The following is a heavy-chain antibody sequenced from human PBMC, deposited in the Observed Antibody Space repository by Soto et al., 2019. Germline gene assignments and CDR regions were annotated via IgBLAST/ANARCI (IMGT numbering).Heavy chain of an antibody. V-gene: IGHV4-59*01. CDR3: ARGAQGRGTAFDS. J-gene: IGHJ4*02. Sequence: PSETLSLTCTVSGGSIRSSYWSWIRQPPGKGLEWIGYIYYPGNANYKPSSGSTNYNPSLKSRVTISVDASKNQFSLKLSSVTAADTAVYYCARGAQGRGTAFDSCGQRTQVTVSS. CDR1: GGSIRSSY. D-gene: IGHD1-1*01. CDR2: IYYPGNANYKPSSGST.